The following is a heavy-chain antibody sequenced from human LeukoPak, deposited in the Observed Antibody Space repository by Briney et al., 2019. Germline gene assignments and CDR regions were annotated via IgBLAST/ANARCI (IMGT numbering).Heavy chain of an antibody. CDR2: INSDGSST. J-gene: IGHJ4*02. CDR1: GFSFSSDW. CDR3: GRALGSPLDY. V-gene: IGHV3-74*01. Sequence: PGGSLRLSCAASGFSFSSDWMHWVRQVPGEGLVWVSRINSDGSSTAYADSVKGRFTIPRDNAKNTLYLQMKSLRVEDTAVYYCGRALGSPLDYWGQGTLVTVSS. D-gene: IGHD1-26*01.